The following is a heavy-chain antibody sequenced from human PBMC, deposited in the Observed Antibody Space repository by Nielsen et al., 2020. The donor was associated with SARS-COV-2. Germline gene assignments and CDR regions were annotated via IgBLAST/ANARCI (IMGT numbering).Heavy chain of an antibody. V-gene: IGHV3-30*04. CDR2: ISYDGSNK. CDR1: GFTFSSYA. J-gene: IGHJ4*02. CDR3: AKVNHSSGNYYPDY. D-gene: IGHD1-26*01. Sequence: GGSLRLSCAASGFTFSSYAMHWVRQAPGKGLEWVAVISYDGSNKHYADSVKGRFTLSRDNSKSTLYLQMNSLRAEDTAIYYCAKVNHSSGNYYPDYWGQGTLVTVAS.